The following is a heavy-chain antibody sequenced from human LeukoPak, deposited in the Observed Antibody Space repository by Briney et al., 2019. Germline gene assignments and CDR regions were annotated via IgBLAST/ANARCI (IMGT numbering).Heavy chain of an antibody. CDR2: IIPIFGTA. CDR3: ARAGGSGSYPYYYYYMDV. V-gene: IGHV1-69*05. J-gene: IGHJ6*03. Sequence: SVKVSCKASGGTFSSYAISWVRQAPRQGLEWMGRIIPIFGTANYAQKFQGRVTITTDESTSTAYMELSSLRSEDTAVYYCARAGGSGSYPYYYYYMDVWGKGTTVTVSS. CDR1: GGTFSSYA. D-gene: IGHD3-10*01.